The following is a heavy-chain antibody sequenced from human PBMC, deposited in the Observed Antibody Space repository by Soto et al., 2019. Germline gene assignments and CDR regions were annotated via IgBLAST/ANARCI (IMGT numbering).Heavy chain of an antibody. CDR3: ASGDIVAVQAASAAFDI. V-gene: IGHV1-2*04. CDR1: GYTFTGYY. CDR2: INPNSGGT. D-gene: IGHD2-2*01. Sequence: ASVKVSCKASGYTFTGYYMHWVRQAPGQGLEWMGWINPNSGGTNYAQKFQGWVTMTRDTSISTAYMELSSLRSDDTAVYYCASGDIVAVQAASAAFDIWGQGTMVTVSS. J-gene: IGHJ3*02.